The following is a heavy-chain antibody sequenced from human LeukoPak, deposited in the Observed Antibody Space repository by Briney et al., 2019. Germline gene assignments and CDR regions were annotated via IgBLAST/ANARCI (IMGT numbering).Heavy chain of an antibody. Sequence: SETLSLTCTVSGDSITSYYWTWIRQPPGKGLEWIGYIYYSGSTNYNPSLKSRVTISVDTSKNQFSLRLSSVTAADTAVYYCARKQGDYWGQGTLDTVSS. V-gene: IGHV4-59*01. D-gene: IGHD1/OR15-1a*01. CDR1: GDSITSYY. CDR3: ARKQGDY. CDR2: IYYSGST. J-gene: IGHJ4*02.